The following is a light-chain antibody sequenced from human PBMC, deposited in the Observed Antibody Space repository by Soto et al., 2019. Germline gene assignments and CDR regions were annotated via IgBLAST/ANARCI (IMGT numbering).Light chain of an antibody. Sequence: QSALTQPASVSGSPGQSITISCTGTSSDVGGYNYVSWYQQHPGKAPKLIICEVSNRPSGVSNRFSGSKSGNTASLTISGLQADDEADYYCCSYTSTSTRVFGGGTKLTVL. CDR3: CSYTSTSTRV. CDR1: SSDVGGYNY. CDR2: EVS. V-gene: IGLV2-14*01. J-gene: IGLJ2*01.